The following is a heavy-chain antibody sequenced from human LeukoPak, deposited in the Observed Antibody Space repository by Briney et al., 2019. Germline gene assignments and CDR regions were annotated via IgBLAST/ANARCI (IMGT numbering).Heavy chain of an antibody. CDR2: IPYDGSIK. D-gene: IGHD5-24*01. Sequence: ERSLRLSCAASGFTFSTYAMHWVRQAPGRGLEWVTVIPYDGSIKYYADSVKGRFTISRDNSKNTVYLQMHSLRDEDTAVYYCAKGGEMATIEESDYWGQGTLVTVSS. V-gene: IGHV3-30*18. CDR3: AKGGEMATIEESDY. CDR1: GFTFSTYA. J-gene: IGHJ4*02.